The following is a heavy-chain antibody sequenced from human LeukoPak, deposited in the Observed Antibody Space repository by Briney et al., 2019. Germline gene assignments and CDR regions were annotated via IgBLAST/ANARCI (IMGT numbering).Heavy chain of an antibody. CDR3: LKMYYDFWSAFDL. CDR1: GYTFISYG. D-gene: IGHD3-3*01. CDR2: IYPYSGAT. Sequence: ASVKVSCKASGYTFISYGVTWVRQAPGQGLEWMGWIYPYSGATNYAQKFQGRVAMTRDTSISTAYMELSRLRSDDTAVYYCLKMYYDFWSAFDLWGQGTMVTVSS. V-gene: IGHV1-2*02. J-gene: IGHJ3*01.